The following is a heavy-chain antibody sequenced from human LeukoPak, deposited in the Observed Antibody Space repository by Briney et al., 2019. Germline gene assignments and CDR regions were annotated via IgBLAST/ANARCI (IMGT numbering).Heavy chain of an antibody. CDR1: GFTFGSYT. V-gene: IGHV3-23*01. Sequence: WGSLRLSCAASGFTFGSYTMGWVRQAPGKGLEWVSDINSSGTTTYYADSVKGRFTISRDNSKNTLFLQMNSLSADDTAIYYCARAGRMSWYDYWGQGALVTVSS. CDR3: ARAGRMSWYDY. CDR2: INSSGTTT. D-gene: IGHD6-13*01. J-gene: IGHJ4*02.